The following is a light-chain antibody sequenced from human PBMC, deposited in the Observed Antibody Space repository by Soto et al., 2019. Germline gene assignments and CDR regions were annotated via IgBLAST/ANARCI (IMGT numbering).Light chain of an antibody. CDR1: RSDVGVYNS. V-gene: IGLV2-14*03. CDR2: AVS. CDR3: SSYTSSSTVI. Sequence: QSALTQPASVSGAPGQPITISCTGTRSDVGVYNSVSWYQQHPGKAPKLMIYAVSNRPSGVSDRFSGSKSGNTASLTISGLQAEDEADYYCSSYTSSSTVIFGGGTKLTVL. J-gene: IGLJ2*01.